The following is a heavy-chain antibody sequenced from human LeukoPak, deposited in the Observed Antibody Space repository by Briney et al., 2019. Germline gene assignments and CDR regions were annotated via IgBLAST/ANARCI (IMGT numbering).Heavy chain of an antibody. V-gene: IGHV1-18*01. J-gene: IGHJ5*02. CDR3: ARYEYSSSSDP. CDR1: GYTFSSYG. D-gene: IGHD6-6*01. CDR2: ISGYNGNT. Sequence: ASVKVSCKASGYTFSSYGISWVRQAPGQGLEWMGWISGYNGNTHYAHNLQGRVTMTTDTSTSTAYMELRSLRSDDTAVYYCARYEYSSSSDPWGQGTLVTVSS.